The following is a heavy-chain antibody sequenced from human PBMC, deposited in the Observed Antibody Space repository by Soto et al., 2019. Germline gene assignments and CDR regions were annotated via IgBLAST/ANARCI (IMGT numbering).Heavy chain of an antibody. D-gene: IGHD5-18*01. V-gene: IGHV4-59*01. CDR1: GGSISSYY. CDR2: IYYSGST. CDR3: ARDHPHSYGVYYFDD. Sequence: SETLSLTCTVSGGSISSYYWSWIRQPPGKGLEWIGYIYYSGSTNYNPSLKSRVTISVDTSKNQVSLKVNSVTAADTAVYYCARDHPHSYGVYYFDDSGQGTPVTVSS. J-gene: IGHJ4*02.